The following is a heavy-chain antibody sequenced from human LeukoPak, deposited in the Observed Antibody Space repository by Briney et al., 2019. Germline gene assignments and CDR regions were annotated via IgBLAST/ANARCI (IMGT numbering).Heavy chain of an antibody. V-gene: IGHV1-69*06. CDR2: IIPIFGTA. Sequence: RASLKLSCAASGGTFSSYAISWVRQAPGQGLEWMGGIIPIFGTANYAQKFQGRVTITADKSTSTAYMELSSLRSEDTAVYYCARGSSAEYFQHWGQGTLVTVSS. CDR3: ARGSSAEYFQH. CDR1: GGTFSSYA. J-gene: IGHJ1*01.